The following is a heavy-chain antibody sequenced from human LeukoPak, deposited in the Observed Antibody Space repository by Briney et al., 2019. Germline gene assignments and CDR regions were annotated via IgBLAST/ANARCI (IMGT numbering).Heavy chain of an antibody. V-gene: IGHV1-18*01. D-gene: IGHD6-13*01. J-gene: IGHJ5*02. CDR3: ARTTVGQQLVLGGFDP. Sequence: ASVKVSCKASGYTFTSYGTSWVRQAPGQGLEWMGWISAYNGNTNYAQKLQGRVTMTTDTSTSTAYMELRSLRSDDTAVYYCARTTVGQQLVLGGFDPWGQGTLVTVSS. CDR2: ISAYNGNT. CDR1: GYTFTSYG.